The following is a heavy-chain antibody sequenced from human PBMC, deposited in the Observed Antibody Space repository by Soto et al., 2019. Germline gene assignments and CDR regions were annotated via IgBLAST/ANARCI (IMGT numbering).Heavy chain of an antibody. CDR2: ISGSGGST. V-gene: IGHV3-23*01. CDR1: GFTFSSYA. CDR3: ASPSIPTSQCCTFDY. Sequence: PGGSLRLSCAASGFTFSSYAMSWVRQAPGKGLEWVSAISGSGGSTYYADSVKGRFTISRDNSKNTLYLQMNSLRAEDTAVYYCASPSIPTSQCCTFDYWGQGNLVTVSS. D-gene: IGHD2-2*01. J-gene: IGHJ4*02.